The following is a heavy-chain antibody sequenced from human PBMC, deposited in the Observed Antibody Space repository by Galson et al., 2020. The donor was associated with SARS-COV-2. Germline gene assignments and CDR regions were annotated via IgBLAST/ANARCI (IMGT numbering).Heavy chain of an antibody. CDR1: GAAINSGDYY. V-gene: IGHV4-30-4*01. D-gene: IGHD2-2*01. CDR2: IYYSGTT. Sequence: SQTLSLTCTVSGAAINSGDYYWSWIRQPPGKGLEWIAHIYYSGTTHYNPSLTSRLSISVDTSRSQFSLKLSSVTGADTAVYYCATVRNIRYCDITGCKPQYYFDNWGQGTLVTVSS. CDR3: ATVRNIRYCDITGCKPQYYFDN. J-gene: IGHJ4*02.